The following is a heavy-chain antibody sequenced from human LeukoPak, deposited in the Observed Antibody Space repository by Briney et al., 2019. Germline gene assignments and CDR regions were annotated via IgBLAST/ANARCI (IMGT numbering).Heavy chain of an antibody. CDR3: ATIQRDHAFDI. D-gene: IGHD6-25*01. Sequence: QASETLSLTCAVYGGSFSGYYWSWIRQPPGKGLEWIGEINQSGSTNYNPSLKSRVTISVDTSKNQFSLKLNSMTAADTAVYYCATIQRDHAFDIWGQGTVVTVSS. V-gene: IGHV4-34*01. J-gene: IGHJ3*02. CDR1: GGSFSGYY. CDR2: INQSGST.